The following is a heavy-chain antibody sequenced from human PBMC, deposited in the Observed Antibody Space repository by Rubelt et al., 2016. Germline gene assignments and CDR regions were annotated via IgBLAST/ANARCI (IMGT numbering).Heavy chain of an antibody. J-gene: IGHJ6*02. D-gene: IGHD6-13*01. V-gene: IGHV3-48*04. CDR1: GFTFSSHG. CDR3: AKDVRTSSSV. CDR2: ISGTSSI. Sequence: EGQLVDSGGGLVQPGGSLRLSCAASGFTFSSHGMTFFRQAPGRGLQWVSYISGTSSISYADSVKGRFTISRDNAKNSLCLQMNSLRAEDTAVYYCAKDVRTSSSVWGQGTTVTVSS.